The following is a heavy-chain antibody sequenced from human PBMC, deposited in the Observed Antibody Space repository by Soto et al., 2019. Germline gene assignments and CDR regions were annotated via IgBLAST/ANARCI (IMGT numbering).Heavy chain of an antibody. CDR1: GYNFAGYW. V-gene: IGHV5-51*01. J-gene: IGHJ4*02. D-gene: IGHD2-2*01. CDR2: IYPSDSDT. Sequence: PGESLKISCKGSGYNFAGYWIAWVRQMPGKGLELMGIIYPSDSDTRYRPSFQGQVTISADKSISSAYLQWSSLRASDTAMYYCAKDDCSSTSCYADYWGQGTLVTVS. CDR3: AKDDCSSTSCYADY.